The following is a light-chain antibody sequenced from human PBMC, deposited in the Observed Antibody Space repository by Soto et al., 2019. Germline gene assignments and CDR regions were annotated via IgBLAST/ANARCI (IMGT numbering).Light chain of an antibody. V-gene: IGLV2-23*02. Sequence: QSVLTQPASVSGSPGQSITISCTGPSSDVGSYNLVSWYQQYPGKAPKLITFEVFKRPSGVSHRFSGSKSGNTASLTISGLQAEDEANYYCCSYAGRATYVFGGGTKLTVL. CDR3: CSYAGRATYV. J-gene: IGLJ2*01. CDR2: EVF. CDR1: SSDVGSYNL.